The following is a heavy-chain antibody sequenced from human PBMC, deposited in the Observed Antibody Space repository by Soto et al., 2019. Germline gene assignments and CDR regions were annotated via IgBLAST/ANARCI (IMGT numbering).Heavy chain of an antibody. CDR3: ARDKAARPLSYYYYGMDV. Sequence: GGSLRLSXAASGFTSSSYSMNWVRQAPGKGLEWVSSISSSSSYIYYADSVKGRFTISRDNAKNSLYLQMNSLRAEDTAVYYCARDKAARPLSYYYYGMDVWGQGTTVTVSS. CDR2: ISSSSSYI. V-gene: IGHV3-21*01. J-gene: IGHJ6*02. D-gene: IGHD6-6*01. CDR1: GFTSSSYS.